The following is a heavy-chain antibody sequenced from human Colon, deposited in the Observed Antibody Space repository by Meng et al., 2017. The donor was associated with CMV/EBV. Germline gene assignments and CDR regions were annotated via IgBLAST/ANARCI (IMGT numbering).Heavy chain of an antibody. D-gene: IGHD7-27*01. J-gene: IGHJ5*02. CDR2: INPNSGGT. CDR1: GYTFTGYY. CDR3: AREELGIPRFDP. Sequence: CKASGYTFTGYYMHWVRQAPGQGLEWMGWINPNSGGTNYAQKFQGRVTMTRDTSISTAYMELSRLRSDDTAVYYCAREELGIPRFDPWGQGTLVTVSS. V-gene: IGHV1-2*02.